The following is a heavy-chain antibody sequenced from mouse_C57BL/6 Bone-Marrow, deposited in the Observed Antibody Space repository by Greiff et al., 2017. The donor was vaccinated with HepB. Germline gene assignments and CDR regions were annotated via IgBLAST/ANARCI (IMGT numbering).Heavy chain of an antibody. V-gene: IGHV5-2*01. CDR2: INSDGGST. D-gene: IGHD4-1*01. CDR3: ARQPLGRDLDY. J-gene: IGHJ2*01. CDR1: EYEFPSYD. Sequence: EVQLLESGGGLVQPGESLKLSCESNEYEFPSYDMSWVRKTPEKRLELVAAINSDGGSTYYPDTIERRVIIARDNTKNTLYLQMRSLTSEDTALYYCARQPLGRDLDYWGQGTTLTVSS.